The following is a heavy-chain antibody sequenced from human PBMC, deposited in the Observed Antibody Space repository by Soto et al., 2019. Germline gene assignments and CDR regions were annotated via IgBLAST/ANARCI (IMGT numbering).Heavy chain of an antibody. J-gene: IGHJ6*03. CDR2: MNPNSGNT. V-gene: IGHV1-8*01. Sequence: ASVKVSCKASGYTFTSYDINWVRQATGQGLEWMGWMNPNSGNTGYAQKFQGRVTMTRNTSIGTAYMELSSLRSEDTAGYYCARAGRYCSGGSCYGPIDYMDVWGKGTTVTVSS. D-gene: IGHD2-15*01. CDR1: GYTFTSYD. CDR3: ARAGRYCSGGSCYGPIDYMDV.